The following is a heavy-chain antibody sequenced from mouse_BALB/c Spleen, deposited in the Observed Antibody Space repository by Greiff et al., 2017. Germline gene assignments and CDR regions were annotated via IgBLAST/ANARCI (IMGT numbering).Heavy chain of an antibody. CDR1: GYTFTDYY. CDR3: ANGGGYDYDDGAWFAY. V-gene: IGHV1-26*01. D-gene: IGHD2-4*01. Sequence: VQLQQSGPELVKPGASVKMSCKASGYTFTDYYMKWVKQSHGKSLEWIGDINPNNGGTSYNQKFKGKATLTVDKSSSTAYMQLNSLTSEDSAVYYCANGGGYDYDDGAWFAYWGQGTLVTVSA. CDR2: INPNNGGT. J-gene: IGHJ3*01.